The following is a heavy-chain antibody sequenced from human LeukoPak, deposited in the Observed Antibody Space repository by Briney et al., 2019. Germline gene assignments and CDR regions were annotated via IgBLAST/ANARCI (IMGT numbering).Heavy chain of an antibody. D-gene: IGHD2-15*01. CDR1: GFTFNTYG. J-gene: IGHJ4*02. Sequence: PGGSLRLSCAASGFTFNTYGMTWVRQAPGKGLEWVSAITSSGGSTYYGDSVKGRFTISRDNSRNTLYLQMNSLRVDDTAVYYCAKAPVTTCRGAFCYPFDYWGLGTLVTVSS. CDR3: AKAPVTTCRGAFCYPFDY. CDR2: ITSSGGST. V-gene: IGHV3-23*01.